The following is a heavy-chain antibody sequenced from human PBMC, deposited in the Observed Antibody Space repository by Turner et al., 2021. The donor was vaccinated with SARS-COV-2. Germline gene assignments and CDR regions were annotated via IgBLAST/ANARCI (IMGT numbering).Heavy chain of an antibody. CDR3: ARELRFNWLDS. D-gene: IGHD3-3*01. V-gene: IGHV4-59*01. J-gene: IGHJ5*01. Sequence: QVPLQESGPGLVKPSETLSLTCTVSGGSISSYYWSWIRQPPGKGLEWIGYIYYRGSTNYNPSLKSRVTMSVDTSKNQFSLKLRSVTAADTAVYYCARELRFNWLDSWGQGTLVTVSS. CDR1: GGSISSYY. CDR2: IYYRGST.